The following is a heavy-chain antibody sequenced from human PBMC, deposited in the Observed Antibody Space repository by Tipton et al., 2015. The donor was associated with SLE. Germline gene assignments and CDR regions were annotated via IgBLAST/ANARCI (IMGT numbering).Heavy chain of an antibody. Sequence: TLSLTCTVSDYSISSGYYWGWIRQPPGKGLEWIGYIYYTGSTYYNPSLKSRVTISVDTSKNQFSLKLSSVTAADTAVYYCARDFKGIVADYFDYWGQGTLVTVSS. D-gene: IGHD1-26*01. CDR2: IYYTGST. V-gene: IGHV4-38-2*02. J-gene: IGHJ4*02. CDR1: DYSISSGYY. CDR3: ARDFKGIVADYFDY.